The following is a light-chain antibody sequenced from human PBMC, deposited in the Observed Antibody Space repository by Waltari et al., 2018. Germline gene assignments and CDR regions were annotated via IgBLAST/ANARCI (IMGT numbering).Light chain of an antibody. Sequence: LTQPHSVSESPGKTVTISCTRSSGSIASNYVQWYQQRPGSSPTTVIYEDNQRPSEVPDRFSGSIDSSSNSASLTISGLKTEDEADYYCQSYDSSNFWVFGGGTKLTVL. CDR3: QSYDSSNFWV. CDR1: SGSIASNY. V-gene: IGLV6-57*01. CDR2: EDN. J-gene: IGLJ3*02.